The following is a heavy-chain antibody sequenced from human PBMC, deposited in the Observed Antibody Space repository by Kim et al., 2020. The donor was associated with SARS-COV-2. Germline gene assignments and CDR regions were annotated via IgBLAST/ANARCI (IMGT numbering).Heavy chain of an antibody. CDR3: ARDRHDILTGYVIGYYYYGMDV. V-gene: IGHV3-30*04. J-gene: IGHJ6*02. D-gene: IGHD3-9*01. Sequence: GGSLRLSCAASGFTFSSYAMHWVRQAPGKGLEWVAVISYDGSNKYYADSVKGRFTISRDNSKNTLYLQMNSLRAEDTAVYYCARDRHDILTGYVIGYYYYGMDVWDQGTTVTVS. CDR1: GFTFSSYA. CDR2: ISYDGSNK.